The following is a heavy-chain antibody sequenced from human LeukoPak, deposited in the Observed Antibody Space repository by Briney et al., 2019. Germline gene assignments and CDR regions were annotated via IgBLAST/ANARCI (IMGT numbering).Heavy chain of an antibody. V-gene: IGHV3-30*02. Sequence: GGSLRLSCAASGFTLSSYGMHWVRQAPGKGLEWVAFIRYDGSNKYYADSVKGRFTISRDNSKNTLYLQMNSLRAEDTAVYYCASHSNYPFDYWGQGTLVTVSS. CDR1: GFTLSSYG. J-gene: IGHJ4*02. CDR3: ASHSNYPFDY. D-gene: IGHD4-11*01. CDR2: IRYDGSNK.